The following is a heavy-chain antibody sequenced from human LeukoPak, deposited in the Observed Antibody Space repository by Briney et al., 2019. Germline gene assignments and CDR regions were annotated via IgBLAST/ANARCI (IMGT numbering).Heavy chain of an antibody. CDR3: ARAGIADLYDSTGYPNWFDP. V-gene: IGHV3-30*03. Sequence: GGSLRLSCAPSGFTFSRHGMHWVRQAPGKGLEWVAIISNDGSRKYYAHSVEGRFTISRDNSKNTLYLQMDSLIAEDTAVYYCARAGIADLYDSTGYPNWFDPWGQGTLVTVSS. J-gene: IGHJ5*02. CDR1: GFTFSRHG. D-gene: IGHD3-22*01. CDR2: ISNDGSRK.